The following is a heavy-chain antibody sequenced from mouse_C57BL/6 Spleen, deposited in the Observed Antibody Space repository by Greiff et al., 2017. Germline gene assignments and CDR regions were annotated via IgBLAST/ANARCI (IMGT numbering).Heavy chain of an antibody. J-gene: IGHJ4*01. CDR3: ARTVVGGAMDY. Sequence: VQLQQSGPGLVQPSQSLSITCTVSGFSLTSYGVHWVRQSPGKGLEWLGVIWSVGSTDYNAAFISRLSIIKDNSKSQVFFKMNSLQADDTALYYCARTVVGGAMDYWGQGTSVTVSS. CDR2: IWSVGST. CDR1: GFSLTSYG. D-gene: IGHD1-1*01. V-gene: IGHV2-2*01.